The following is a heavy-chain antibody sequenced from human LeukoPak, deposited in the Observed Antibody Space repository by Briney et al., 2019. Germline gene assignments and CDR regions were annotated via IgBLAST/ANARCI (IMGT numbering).Heavy chain of an antibody. J-gene: IGHJ4*02. CDR2: ISSSGSTI. CDR1: GFTFSDYY. Sequence: KTGGSLRLSCAASGFTFSDYYMSWIRQAPGKGLEWVSYISSSGSTIYYADSVKGRFTISRDNAKNSLYLQMNSLRAEDTAVYYCATAPGRFSIAVAGDYWGQGTLVTVSS. V-gene: IGHV3-11*04. CDR3: ATAPGRFSIAVAGDY. D-gene: IGHD6-19*01.